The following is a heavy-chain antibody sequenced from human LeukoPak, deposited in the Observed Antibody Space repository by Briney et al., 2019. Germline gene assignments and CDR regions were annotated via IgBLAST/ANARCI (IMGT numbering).Heavy chain of an antibody. J-gene: IGHJ6*03. Sequence: SETLSLTCTVSGGSISSYYWSWIRQPPGKGLEWIGNIGNMYYGGSTNYNPSLKSRVTISVDTSKNQFSLKLSSVTAADTAVYYCARASIAAADPWEGYYMDVWGKGTTVTVSS. CDR3: ARASIAAADPWEGYYMDV. CDR2: MYYGGST. V-gene: IGHV4-59*08. CDR1: GGSISSYY. D-gene: IGHD6-13*01.